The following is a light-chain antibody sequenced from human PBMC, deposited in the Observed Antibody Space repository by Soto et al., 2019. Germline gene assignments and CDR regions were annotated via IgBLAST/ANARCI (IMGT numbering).Light chain of an antibody. CDR3: QHYNSYSEA. Sequence: ETVMTQSPATLSVSPGERATLSCRASQSVDTNLAWYQQKPGQAPRLLIYGASTRAAGIPARFSGSGSGTEFTLTISSLQPDDFATYYCQHYNSYSEAFGQGTKVDIK. CDR1: QSVDTN. J-gene: IGKJ1*01. V-gene: IGKV3-15*01. CDR2: GAS.